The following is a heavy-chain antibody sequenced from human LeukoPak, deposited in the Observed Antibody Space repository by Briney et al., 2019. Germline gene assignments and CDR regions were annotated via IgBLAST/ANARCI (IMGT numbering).Heavy chain of an antibody. D-gene: IGHD6-19*01. CDR1: GGSISSGGYS. V-gene: IGHV4-30-2*01. Sequence: PSQTLSLTCAVSGGSISSGGYSWSWIRQPPGKGLEWIGYIYHSGSTYYNPSLKSRVTISVDRSKNQFSLKLSSVTAADTAVYYCARVSAVGPIDYWGQGTLVTVSS. CDR2: IYHSGST. J-gene: IGHJ4*02. CDR3: ARVSAVGPIDY.